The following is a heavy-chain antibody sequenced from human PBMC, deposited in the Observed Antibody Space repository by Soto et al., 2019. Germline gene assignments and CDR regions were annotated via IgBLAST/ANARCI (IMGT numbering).Heavy chain of an antibody. Sequence: SETLSLTCTVSGGSLNTYYWSWIRQPPGKGLEWIGYISYSGTTSYNPSLKSRLTMSLNTSKNQFSLKLRSVTAADTAVYFCARGTRATQYYYYFYGMDVWGQGTTVTVSS. D-gene: IGHD2-2*01. J-gene: IGHJ6*02. CDR1: GGSLNTYY. CDR3: ARGTRATQYYYYFYGMDV. V-gene: IGHV4-59*01. CDR2: ISYSGTT.